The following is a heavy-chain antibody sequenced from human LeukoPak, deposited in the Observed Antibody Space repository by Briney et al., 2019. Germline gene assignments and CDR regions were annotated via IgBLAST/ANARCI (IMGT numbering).Heavy chain of an antibody. V-gene: IGHV4-34*01. CDR2: INHSGST. CDR3: ARVSRYKNDP. D-gene: IGHD5-24*01. J-gene: IGHJ4*02. CDR1: GGSFSGYY. Sequence: PSETLSLTCAVHGGSFSGYYWSWIRQPPGKGLEWIGEINHSGSTNYNPSLKSRVTISVDTSKNQFSLKLSSVTAADTAVYYCARVSRYKNDPWGQGTLVTVSS.